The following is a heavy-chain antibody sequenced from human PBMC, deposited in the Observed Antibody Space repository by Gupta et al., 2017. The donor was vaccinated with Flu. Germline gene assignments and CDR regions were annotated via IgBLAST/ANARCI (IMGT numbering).Heavy chain of an antibody. CDR3: VKKTGPLRTDSVDL. J-gene: IGHJ5*02. CDR2: IGSSDPAT. CDR1: GFTFNNYA. Sequence: VPMLESGGGLVQPGGSLRLSCVASGFTFNNYAMNWVRQAPGKGLEWVSGIGSSDPATYYTDSVKGRFTISRDNSKNTLYLEMNSLRAEDTAVHDCVKKTGPLRTDSVDLWGQGTPVTVSS. D-gene: IGHD3-22*01. V-gene: IGHV3-23*01.